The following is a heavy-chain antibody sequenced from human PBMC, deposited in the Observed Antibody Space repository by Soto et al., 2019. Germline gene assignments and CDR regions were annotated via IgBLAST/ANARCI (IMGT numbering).Heavy chain of an antibody. V-gene: IGHV4-4*02. CDR3: ARGPPIVGNTTPLDS. CDR2: IYHAGST. CDR1: GGSITNSNW. D-gene: IGHD1-26*01. J-gene: IGHJ4*02. Sequence: QVQLQESGPRLVKPSGTLSLTCTVSGGSITNSNWWSWVRLPPAKGLEWIGDIYHAGSTKYNPSLERRVTMSVDTSNNQFALTLTSVTAADTDVYFCARGPPIVGNTTPLDSWGQGTLVTVS.